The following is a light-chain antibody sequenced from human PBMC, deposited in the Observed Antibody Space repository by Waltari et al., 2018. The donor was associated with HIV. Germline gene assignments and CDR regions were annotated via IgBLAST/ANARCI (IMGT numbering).Light chain of an antibody. Sequence: QSVQTQLHSVSGDPGQTVTTSGPRSSPTIGAGYDVHSHQKLPGTAPKLLIHGNTNRPSGVPDRFSGSKSGTSASLAITGLQAEDEAEYYCQSYDSRLSGPVVFGGGTKLTVL. CDR2: GNT. CDR3: QSYDSRLSGPVV. J-gene: IGLJ2*01. V-gene: IGLV1-40*01. CDR1: SPTIGAGYD.